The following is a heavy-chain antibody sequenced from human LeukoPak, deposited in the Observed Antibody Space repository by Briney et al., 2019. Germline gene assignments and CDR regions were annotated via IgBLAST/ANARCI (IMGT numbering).Heavy chain of an antibody. D-gene: IGHD2-2*03. Sequence: PGGSLRLSCAASGFTFRNYAMSWVRQAPGKGLEWVSVISDSGGRAYSADSVKGRFTISRDNSKNTLYLQMNTLRAEDTAIYYCAKSLVLGYCSGRSCYVAEYWGQGTLVTVSS. CDR2: ISDSGGRA. V-gene: IGHV3-23*01. J-gene: IGHJ4*02. CDR1: GFTFRNYA. CDR3: AKSLVLGYCSGRSCYVAEY.